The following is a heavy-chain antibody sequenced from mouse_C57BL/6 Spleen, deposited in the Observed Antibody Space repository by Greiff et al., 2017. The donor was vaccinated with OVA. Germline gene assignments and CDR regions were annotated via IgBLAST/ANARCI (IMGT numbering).Heavy chain of an antibody. CDR1: GYTFTSYW. Sequence: QVQLQQPGAELVKPGASVKLSCKASGYTFTSYWMHWVKQRPGRGLEWIGRIDPNSGGTKYNEKFKSKATLTVDKPSSTAYMQLTSLTSEDSAVYYCARRDSSGYANYYAMDYWGQGTSVTVSS. D-gene: IGHD3-2*02. J-gene: IGHJ4*01. CDR3: ARRDSSGYANYYAMDY. CDR2: IDPNSGGT. V-gene: IGHV1-72*01.